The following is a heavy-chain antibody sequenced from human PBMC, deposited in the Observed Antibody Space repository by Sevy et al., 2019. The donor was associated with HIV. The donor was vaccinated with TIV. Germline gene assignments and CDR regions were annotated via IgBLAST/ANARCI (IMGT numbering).Heavy chain of an antibody. CDR3: ARDLEVYDNGDYGTAFMPDY. Sequence: GGSLRLSCAASGFTFSSYGMHWVRQAPGKGLEWVALIWFDGSNTYYADSVKGRFTISRDIAKNTLHLQMNSLRGEETAVYYCARDLEVYDNGDYGTAFMPDYCGQGTLVTVSS. J-gene: IGHJ4*02. D-gene: IGHD4-17*01. CDR2: IWFDGSNT. CDR1: GFTFSSYG. V-gene: IGHV3-33*01.